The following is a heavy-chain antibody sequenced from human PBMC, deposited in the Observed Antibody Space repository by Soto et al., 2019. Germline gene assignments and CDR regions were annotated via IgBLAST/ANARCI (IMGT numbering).Heavy chain of an antibody. CDR2: IYPGDSDT. CDR3: ASSGYSYGTYYYYGMDV. J-gene: IGHJ6*02. V-gene: IGHV5-51*01. Sequence: GESLKISCKGSGYSFTSYWIGWVRQMPGKGLEWMGIIYPGDSDTRYSPSFQGQVTISADKSISTAYLQWSSLKASDTAMYYCASSGYSYGTYYYYGMDVWAQGTTVNVSS. D-gene: IGHD5-18*01. CDR1: GYSFTSYW.